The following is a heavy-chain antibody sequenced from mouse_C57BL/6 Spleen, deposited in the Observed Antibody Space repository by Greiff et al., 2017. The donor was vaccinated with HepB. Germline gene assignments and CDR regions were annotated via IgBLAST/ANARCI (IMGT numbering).Heavy chain of an antibody. J-gene: IGHJ4*01. CDR3: TRETTVVATNYAMDY. V-gene: IGHV5-9-1*02. Sequence: EVQLQQSGEGLVKPGGSLKLSCAASGFTFSSYAMSWVRQTPEKRLEWVAYISSGGDYIYYADTVKGRFTISRDNARNTLYLQMSSLKSEDTAMYYCTRETTVVATNYAMDYWGQGTSVTVSS. CDR2: ISSGGDYI. CDR1: GFTFSSYA. D-gene: IGHD1-1*01.